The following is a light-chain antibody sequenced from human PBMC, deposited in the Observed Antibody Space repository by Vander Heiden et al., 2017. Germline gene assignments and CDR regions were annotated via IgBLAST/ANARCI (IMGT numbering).Light chain of an antibody. V-gene: IGKV3-11*01. Sequence: EIVLTQSPATLSLSPGERATLSCRASQSVSSYLAWYQQKPGQAPRLLIYDASNRATGIPARFSGSGSGTDFTLTISSLDPEDFTVYYCQQRSNWPITFGHGTKVDIK. CDR3: QQRSNWPIT. CDR2: DAS. J-gene: IGKJ3*01. CDR1: QSVSSY.